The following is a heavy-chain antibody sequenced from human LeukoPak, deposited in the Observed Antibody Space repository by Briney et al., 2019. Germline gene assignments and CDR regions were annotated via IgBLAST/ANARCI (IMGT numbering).Heavy chain of an antibody. CDR3: AREPQVWFGTTAEQPHAFDI. CDR2: ISGSGGST. D-gene: IGHD3-10*01. V-gene: IGHV3-23*01. J-gene: IGHJ3*02. Sequence: GGSLRLSCAASGFTFSSYAMSWVRQAPGKGLEWVSAISGSGGSTYYADSVKGGFTISRDNAKNSLYLQMNSLRAEDTAVYYCAREPQVWFGTTAEQPHAFDIWGQGTMVTVSS. CDR1: GFTFSSYA.